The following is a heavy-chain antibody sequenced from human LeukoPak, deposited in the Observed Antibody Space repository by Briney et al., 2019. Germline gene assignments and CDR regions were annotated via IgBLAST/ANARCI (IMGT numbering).Heavy chain of an antibody. J-gene: IGHJ4*02. V-gene: IGHV4-59*08. Sequence: SETLSLTCTVSGGSFSSYYWSWIRQPPGKGMGWIAYIYYSGSTNYNPSLKSRVTISVDTSKNQFSLELRSVTAADTALYYCARHLRTFWGIDYWGQGTLVTVSS. CDR1: GGSFSSYY. D-gene: IGHD7-27*01. CDR2: IYYSGST. CDR3: ARHLRTFWGIDY.